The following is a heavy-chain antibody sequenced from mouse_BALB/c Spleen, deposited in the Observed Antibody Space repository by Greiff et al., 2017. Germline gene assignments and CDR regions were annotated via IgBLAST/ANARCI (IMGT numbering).Heavy chain of an antibody. V-gene: IGHV1S81*02. D-gene: IGHD1-1*01. CDR1: GYTFTSYY. CDR2: INPSNGGT. CDR3: TRSLYYGSSYRFAY. Sequence: VQLQQSGAELVKPGASVKLSCKASGYTFTSYYMYWVKQRPGQGLEWIGEINPSNGGTNFNEKFKSKATLTVDKSSSTAYMQLSSLTSEDSAVYYCTRSLYYGSSYRFAYWGQGTLVTVSA. J-gene: IGHJ3*01.